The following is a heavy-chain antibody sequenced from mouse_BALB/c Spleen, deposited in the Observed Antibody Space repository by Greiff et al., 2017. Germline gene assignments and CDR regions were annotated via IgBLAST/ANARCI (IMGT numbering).Heavy chain of an antibody. D-gene: IGHD1-1*01. CDR2: ISSGGST. CDR1: GFTFSSYA. CDR3: ARDYGSNYYAMDY. V-gene: IGHV5-6-5*01. Sequence: EVKLVESGGGLVQPGGSLKLSCAASGFTFSSYAMSWVRQTPEKRLEWVASISSGGSTYYPDSVKGRFTISRDNARNILYLQMSSLRSEDTAMYYCARDYGSNYYAMDYWGQGTSVTVSS. J-gene: IGHJ4*01.